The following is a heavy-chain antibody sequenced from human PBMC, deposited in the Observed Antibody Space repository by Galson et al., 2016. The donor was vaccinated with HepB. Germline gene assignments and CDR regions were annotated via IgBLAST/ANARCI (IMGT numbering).Heavy chain of an antibody. D-gene: IGHD6-19*01. CDR2: ISYDGSHK. CDR3: GKRIPVAGSWGGGLDY. CDR1: GFTFSSYG. Sequence: SLRLSCAASGFTFSSYGMHWVRQAPGKGLEWVAAISYDGSHKYYADSVKGRFTISRDNSKNTVYLQANSLGAEDTAVYYCGKRIPVAGSWGGGLDYWGQGTLVTVSS. V-gene: IGHV3-30*18. J-gene: IGHJ4*02.